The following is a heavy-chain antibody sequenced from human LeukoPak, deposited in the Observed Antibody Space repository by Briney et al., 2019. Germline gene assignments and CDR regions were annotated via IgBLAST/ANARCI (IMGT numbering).Heavy chain of an antibody. J-gene: IGHJ6*03. CDR3: ARGETYSSGWYMGYYYYYMDV. Sequence: SETLSLTCTVSGGSIRRYFWSWIRKPAGKGLEWIGRIYSSGSTNYNPSLKSRVTMSVDTSKNQYSLNLSSVTDSDTAVYYCARGETYSSGWYMGYYYYYMDVWGKGTTVTIAS. D-gene: IGHD6-19*01. V-gene: IGHV4-4*07. CDR2: IYSSGST. CDR1: GGSIRRYF.